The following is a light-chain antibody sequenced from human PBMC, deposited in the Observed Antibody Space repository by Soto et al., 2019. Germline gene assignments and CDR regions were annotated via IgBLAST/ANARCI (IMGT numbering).Light chain of an antibody. CDR1: QSVSNNY. CDR3: QQYGSSRWT. Sequence: EVVLTQSPGTLSLSPRERATLSCRASQSVSNNYLAWYQHKPGQAPRLLIYGASNRAPGIPDRFSGSGSGPDFTLTISRLEPEDFAVYYCQQYGSSRWTFGQGTKVEIK. V-gene: IGKV3-20*01. CDR2: GAS. J-gene: IGKJ1*01.